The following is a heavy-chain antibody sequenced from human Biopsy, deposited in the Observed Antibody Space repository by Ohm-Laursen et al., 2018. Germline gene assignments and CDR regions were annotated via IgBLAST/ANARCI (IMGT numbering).Heavy chain of an antibody. V-gene: IGHV4-39*01. CDR1: GGSVSSNDAY. Sequence: SDTLSLTWTVSGGSVSSNDAYWAWIRPPPGKGLVSFGSIFYSGITYYNPSLQSRVTMSVDTSKNPFSLNLTSVTAADTAVYYCARHPTGFWFDPWGQGTLVTVSS. CDR3: ARHPTGFWFDP. J-gene: IGHJ5*02. CDR2: IFYSGIT.